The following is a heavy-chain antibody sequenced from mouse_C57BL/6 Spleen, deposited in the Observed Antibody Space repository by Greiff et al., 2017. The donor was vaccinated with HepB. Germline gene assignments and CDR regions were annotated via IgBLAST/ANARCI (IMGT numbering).Heavy chain of an antibody. Sequence: QVQLQQSGPGLVAPSQSLSITCTVSGFSLTSYGVDWVRQPPGKGLEWLGVIWGGGSTNYNSALMSRLSISKDNSKSQVFLKMNSLQTDDTAMYYCAKLSYYDYDGGAWFAYWGQGTLVTVSA. J-gene: IGHJ3*01. V-gene: IGHV2-9*01. CDR2: IWGGGST. CDR3: AKLSYYDYDGGAWFAY. D-gene: IGHD2-4*01. CDR1: GFSLTSYG.